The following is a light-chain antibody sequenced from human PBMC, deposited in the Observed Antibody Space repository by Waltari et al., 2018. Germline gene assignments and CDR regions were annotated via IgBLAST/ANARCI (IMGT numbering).Light chain of an antibody. CDR1: TCYVGSYNL. J-gene: IGLJ3*02. Sequence: QSALTQPASVSGSPGQSLTISCTGSTCYVGSYNLVSWYQFHPGKAPQLMLYEVTKRPSGISTRFSGSKSGNTASLTISGLRAEDEAEYFCCSFVAGSSWVFGGGTKLTV. V-gene: IGLV2-23*02. CDR2: EVT. CDR3: CSFVAGSSWV.